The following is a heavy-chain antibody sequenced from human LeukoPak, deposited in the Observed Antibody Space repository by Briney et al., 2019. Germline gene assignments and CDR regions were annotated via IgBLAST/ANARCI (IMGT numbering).Heavy chain of an antibody. CDR3: ARDRPLAAAGIWFDP. CDR1: GGSINSDYYY. J-gene: IGHJ5*02. Sequence: ETSETLSLTCTVSGGSINSDYYYWGWIRQPPGKGLEWIGTISYTGRTYDNPSLKSRVTISIDTSKNQFSLRLTSVTAADTAVYYCARDRPLAAAGIWFDPWGQGTLVTVSS. D-gene: IGHD6-13*01. V-gene: IGHV4-39*07. CDR2: ISYTGRT.